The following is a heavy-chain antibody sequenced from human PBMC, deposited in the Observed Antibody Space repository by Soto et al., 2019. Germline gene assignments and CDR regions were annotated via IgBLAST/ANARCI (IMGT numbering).Heavy chain of an antibody. J-gene: IGHJ5*02. CDR1: GYTFTSYG. Sequence: ASVTVSCKASGYTFTSYGISWVRQAPGQGLEWMGWISAYNGNTNYAQKLQGRVTMTTDTSTSTVYMELRSLRSDDTAVYYCARASGSSYWFDPWGQGTLVTVSS. V-gene: IGHV1-18*01. CDR3: ARASGSSYWFDP. D-gene: IGHD1-26*01. CDR2: ISAYNGNT.